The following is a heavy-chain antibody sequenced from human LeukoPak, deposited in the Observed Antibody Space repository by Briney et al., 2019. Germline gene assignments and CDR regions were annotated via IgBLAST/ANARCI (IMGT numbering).Heavy chain of an antibody. CDR2: ISGSGGST. Sequence: GGSLRLSCAASGFTFSSYAMSWVRQAPGKGLEWVSAISGSGGSTYYADSVKGRFTISRDNSKNTLYLQMNSLRAEDTAVYYCALLDSSGWYRGYFQHWGQGTLVTVSS. CDR3: ALLDSSGWYRGYFQH. V-gene: IGHV3-23*01. J-gene: IGHJ1*01. CDR1: GFTFSSYA. D-gene: IGHD6-19*01.